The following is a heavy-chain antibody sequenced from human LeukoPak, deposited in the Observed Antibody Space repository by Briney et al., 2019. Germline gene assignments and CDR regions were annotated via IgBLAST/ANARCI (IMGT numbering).Heavy chain of an antibody. D-gene: IGHD3-10*01. CDR3: TTGIRGD. V-gene: IGHV3-15*04. J-gene: IGHJ4*02. CDR2: IASKTDGGAT. CDR1: GYSFTSYW. Sequence: GESLKISCKGSGYSFTSYWISWVRQAPGEGLDWVGRIASKTDGGATDYAAPVKGRFTTSRDDSKNTLNLQMNSLKTEDTAVYYCTTGIRGDWGQGTLVTVSS.